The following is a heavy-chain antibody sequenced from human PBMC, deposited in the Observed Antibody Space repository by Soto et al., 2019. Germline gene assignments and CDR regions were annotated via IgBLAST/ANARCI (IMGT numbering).Heavy chain of an antibody. J-gene: IGHJ4*02. V-gene: IGHV3-33*01. CDR2: IWYDGSNA. Sequence: QVHLVESGGGVVQPGRSLRLSCAVSGFTFSIFGMHWVRQAPGKGLEWAAIIWYDGSNAYYADSVRGRFTISRDNSKNTVYLQMNSLRAEDTAVYYCARDKGSSTVVSGISQEGYFDSWGQGTLVTVSS. D-gene: IGHD6-19*01. CDR1: GFTFSIFG. CDR3: ARDKGSSTVVSGISQEGYFDS.